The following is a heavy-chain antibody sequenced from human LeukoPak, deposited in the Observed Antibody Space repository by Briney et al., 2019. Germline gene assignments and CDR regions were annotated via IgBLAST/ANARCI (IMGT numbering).Heavy chain of an antibody. J-gene: IGHJ5*02. CDR1: GYTFTSYG. CDR3: ARDAEPYIAARCRWFDP. Sequence: GASVKVSCKASGYTFTSYGMSWVRQAPGQGLEWMGWVSAYNGNTNYAQKLQGRVTMTTDTSTSTAYMELRSLRSDDTAVYYCARDAEPYIAARCRWFDPWGQGTLVTVSS. D-gene: IGHD6-6*01. CDR2: VSAYNGNT. V-gene: IGHV1-18*01.